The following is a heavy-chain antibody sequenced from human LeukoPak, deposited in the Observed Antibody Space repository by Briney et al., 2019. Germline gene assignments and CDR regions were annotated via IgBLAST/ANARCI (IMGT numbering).Heavy chain of an antibody. CDR2: ISYDGSHE. CDR1: GFNFGSYG. D-gene: IGHD6-19*01. J-gene: IGHJ6*02. CDR3: SKSAVAGTHYYYCDMDV. V-gene: IGHV3-30*18. Sequence: QPGRSLRLSCAASGFNFGSYGMHWVRQAPGKGLEWVAVISYDGSHEYYADSVKGRFTISRDSSRNTLYLQMDSLRPEDTAMYYCSKSAVAGTHYYYCDMDVWGQGTTVTVSS.